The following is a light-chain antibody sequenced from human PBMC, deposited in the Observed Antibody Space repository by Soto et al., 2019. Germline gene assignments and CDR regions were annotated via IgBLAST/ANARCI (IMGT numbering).Light chain of an antibody. J-gene: IGKJ1*01. CDR2: WAS. V-gene: IGKV4-1*01. CDR1: QSVLYSPNNRNY. Sequence: DIVMTQSPDSLAVSLGERATINCKSSQSVLYSPNNRNYLAWCQQKPGQPPKLLIYWASTRESGVPDRFSGSGSGTDFTLTISSLQAEDVAVYYCQQYYSTPPTFGQGTKVEIK. CDR3: QQYYSTPPT.